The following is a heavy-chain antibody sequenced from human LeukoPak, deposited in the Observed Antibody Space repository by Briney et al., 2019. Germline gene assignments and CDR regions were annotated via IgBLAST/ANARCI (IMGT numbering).Heavy chain of an antibody. D-gene: IGHD1-14*01. Sequence: ASVKVSCKASAYTFTNYDINWVRQATGQGLEWMGWMNPNSGNTGYAQKFLGRVTMTRNISISTAYMELSSLRSEDTAVYYCARGRWGTSYYGMDVWGQGTTVSVSS. CDR2: MNPNSGNT. V-gene: IGHV1-8*01. J-gene: IGHJ6*02. CDR3: ARGRWGTSYYGMDV. CDR1: AYTFTNYD.